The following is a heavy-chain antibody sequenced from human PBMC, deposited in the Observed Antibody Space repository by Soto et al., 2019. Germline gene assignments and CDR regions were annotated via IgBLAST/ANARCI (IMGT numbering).Heavy chain of an antibody. Sequence: VSGKASVLTCTSSSVLCVRQASGQPLEWIGWIVVGSCNTNYEQKFQERVTITRDMSKSTAYMELSSLRSEDTAVYYCAAVNGLTKAAYYYYGRDGWGQGTTVTGSS. V-gene: IGHV1-58*01. CDR3: AAVNGLTKAAYYYYGRDG. J-gene: IGHJ6*02. D-gene: IGHD2-8*01. CDR2: IVVGSCNT. CDR1: VLTCTSSS.